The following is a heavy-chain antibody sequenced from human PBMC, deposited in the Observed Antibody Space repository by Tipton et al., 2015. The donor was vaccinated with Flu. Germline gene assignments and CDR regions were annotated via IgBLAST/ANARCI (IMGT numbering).Heavy chain of an antibody. CDR1: GYSIRGAYY. J-gene: IGHJ5*01. CDR2: IYHTGNT. D-gene: IGHD4-11*01. Sequence: TLSLTCSVSGYSIRGAYYWGWVRRPPGKGLEWIGTIYHTGNTYYNPSLKSRVTISVDRSKNQFSLKLSSVTAADTAVYYCARRDYGNYVSVPKNWLDSWGQGTLVTVSS. CDR3: ARRDYGNYVSVPKNWLDS. V-gene: IGHV4-38-2*01.